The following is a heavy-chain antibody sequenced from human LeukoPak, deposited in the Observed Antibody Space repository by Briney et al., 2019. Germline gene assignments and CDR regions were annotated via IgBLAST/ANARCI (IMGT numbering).Heavy chain of an antibody. V-gene: IGHV3-33*08. Sequence: HPGGSLRLSCAASGFTFSSYSMNWVRQAPGKGLEWVAVIWYDGTNEYYADSVKGRFTISRDNAKNTLYLQMNSLRAEDTAVYYCARAADSSGYYDYWGQGTLVTVSS. CDR2: IWYDGTNE. J-gene: IGHJ4*02. D-gene: IGHD3-22*01. CDR1: GFTFSSYS. CDR3: ARAADSSGYYDY.